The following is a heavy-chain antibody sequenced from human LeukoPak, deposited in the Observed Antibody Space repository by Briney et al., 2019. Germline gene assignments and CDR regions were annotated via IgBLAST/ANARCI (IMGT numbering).Heavy chain of an antibody. CDR3: ARRGNMSSHAFDI. V-gene: IGHV3-11*01. CDR2: IKSSDTST. Sequence: GGSLSLSCAASGFSSSDSYMSWIRQAPGQGLEWLSYIKSSDTSTFYADSVKGRFTVSRDNAKNSLYLQMNSLRAEDTAVYYCARRGNMSSHAFDIWGQGTVVTVSS. J-gene: IGHJ3*02. D-gene: IGHD2/OR15-2a*01. CDR1: GFSSSDSY.